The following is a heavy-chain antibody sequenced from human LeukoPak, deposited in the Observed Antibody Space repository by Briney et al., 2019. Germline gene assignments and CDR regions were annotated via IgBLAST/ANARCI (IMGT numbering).Heavy chain of an antibody. V-gene: IGHV3-23*01. CDR1: GFTFSSYA. J-gene: IGHJ4*02. D-gene: IGHD3-3*01. Sequence: GGSLRLSCAASGFTFSSYAMTWVRQAPGKGLEWVSALSGSGASTYYADSVKGRFTISRDNSKNTLYLQMNSLRAEDTAVYYCAKGFEEWLNYFDYWGQGTLVTVSS. CDR2: LSGSGAST. CDR3: AKGFEEWLNYFDY.